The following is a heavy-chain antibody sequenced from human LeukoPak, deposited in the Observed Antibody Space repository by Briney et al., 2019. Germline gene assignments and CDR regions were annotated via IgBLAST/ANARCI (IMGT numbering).Heavy chain of an antibody. CDR3: ARDLAGFGVEHNRFDP. D-gene: IGHD3-3*01. CDR1: GYTFTGYY. J-gene: IGHJ5*02. Sequence: ASVKVSCKASGYTFTGYYMHWVRQAPGQGLEWMGWINPNSGGTNYAQKFQGRVTMTRDTSISTAYMELSRLRSDDTAVYYCARDLAGFGVEHNRFDPWGQGTLVTVSS. V-gene: IGHV1-2*02. CDR2: INPNSGGT.